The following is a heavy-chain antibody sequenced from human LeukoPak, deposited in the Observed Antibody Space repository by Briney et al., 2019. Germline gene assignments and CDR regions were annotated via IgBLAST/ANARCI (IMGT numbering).Heavy chain of an antibody. J-gene: IGHJ5*02. D-gene: IGHD3-22*01. CDR3: ARGHHDSSGYYNWFDP. V-gene: IGHV4-59*01. Sequence: PSETLSLTCTVSGGSISSYYWSWIRQPPGKGLDGIGYIYYSGSTNYNPSLKSRVTISVDTSKNQFSLKLSSVTAADTAVYYCARGHHDSSGYYNWFDPWGQGTLVTVSS. CDR1: GGSISSYY. CDR2: IYYSGST.